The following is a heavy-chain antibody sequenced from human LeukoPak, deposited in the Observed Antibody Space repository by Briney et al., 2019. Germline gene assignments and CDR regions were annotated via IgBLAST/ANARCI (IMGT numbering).Heavy chain of an antibody. CDR2: INHRGDT. CDR1: GESFIAYC. Sequence: SETLSPTCAVYGESFIAYCWSWIRQSPGKGLEWIAEINHRGDTNYNPSVKSRVTISIDTSKNQFSLKVRSLTAADTAVYYCARGPTISDTGYFDISGERALVTVSS. CDR3: ARGPTISDTGYFDI. D-gene: IGHD2-21*01. J-gene: IGHJ4*03. V-gene: IGHV4-34*01.